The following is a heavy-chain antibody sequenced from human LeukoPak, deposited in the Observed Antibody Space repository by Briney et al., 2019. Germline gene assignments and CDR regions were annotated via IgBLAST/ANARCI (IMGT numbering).Heavy chain of an antibody. CDR3: ASDYCRSTSCIGY. Sequence: GGSLRLSCAASGFTFSSYGMHWVRQAPGKGLEWVAVIWYDGSNKYYADSVKGRFTISRDNSKNTLYLQMNSLRAEDTAVYYCASDYCRSTSCIGYWGQGTLVTVSS. CDR2: IWYDGSNK. J-gene: IGHJ4*02. D-gene: IGHD2-2*01. V-gene: IGHV3-33*01. CDR1: GFTFSSYG.